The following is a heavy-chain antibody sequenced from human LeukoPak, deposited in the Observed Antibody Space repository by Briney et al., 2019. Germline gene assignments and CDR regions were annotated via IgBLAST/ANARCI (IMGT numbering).Heavy chain of an antibody. CDR1: GGSTSSSEYY. Sequence: SETLSLTCTVSGGSTSSSEYYWSWIRQPPGKGLEWIGHIHYSGTTYYNPSLKSRVTVSLDTSKNKFFLILSSVTVADTAVYYCARGKVPDPWGQGTLVTVSS. D-gene: IGHD1-14*01. CDR3: ARGKVPDP. CDR2: IHYSGTT. V-gene: IGHV4-30-4*08. J-gene: IGHJ5*02.